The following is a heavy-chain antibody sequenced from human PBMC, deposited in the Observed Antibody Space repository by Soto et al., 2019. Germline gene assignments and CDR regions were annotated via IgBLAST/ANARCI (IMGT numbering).Heavy chain of an antibody. J-gene: IGHJ5*02. CDR2: TYHSGTT. CDR1: GDSINNSHW. V-gene: IGHV4-4*02. Sequence: QVQLQESGPGLVQPSGTLSLTCAVSGDSINNSHWCIWVRQTPGKGLEWIGETYHSGTTNYNPSLKTPITISIDKSKNQFSLKMNSVTAADTAVYYCAREVNSSPARGPNWFDPWGQGTLVTVAS. CDR3: AREVNSSPARGPNWFDP. D-gene: IGHD6-13*01.